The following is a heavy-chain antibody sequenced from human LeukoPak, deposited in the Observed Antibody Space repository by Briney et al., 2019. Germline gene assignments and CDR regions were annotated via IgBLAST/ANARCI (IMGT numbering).Heavy chain of an antibody. Sequence: SETLSLTCAASGYSISSGYYWGWIRQPPGKGLEWIGSIYHSGSTYYNPSLKSRVTISVDTSKNQFSLKLSSVTSADTAVYYCARSLWQNRGFDYWGKGTLVTVSS. V-gene: IGHV4-38-2*01. CDR2: IYHSGST. CDR1: GYSISSGYY. D-gene: IGHD1-14*01. CDR3: ARSLWQNRGFDY. J-gene: IGHJ4*02.